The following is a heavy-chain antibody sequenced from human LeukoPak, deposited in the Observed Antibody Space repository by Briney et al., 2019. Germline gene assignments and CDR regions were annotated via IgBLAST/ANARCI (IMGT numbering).Heavy chain of an antibody. J-gene: IGHJ5*02. CDR1: GFTFSSYA. V-gene: IGHV3-23*01. CDR3: AKDRSRQLVIGDWFDP. CDR2: ISGSGGST. Sequence: PGGSLTLSCAASGFTFSSYAMIWVRQAPGKGLEWVSAISGSGGSTYYADSVKGRFTISRDNSKNTLYLQMNSLRAEDTAVYYCAKDRSRQLVIGDWFDPWGQGTLVTVSS. D-gene: IGHD6-13*01.